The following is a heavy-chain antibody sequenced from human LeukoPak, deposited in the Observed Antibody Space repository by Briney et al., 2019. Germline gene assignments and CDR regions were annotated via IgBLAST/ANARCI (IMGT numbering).Heavy chain of an antibody. D-gene: IGHD3-10*01. CDR1: GFMFNGYS. CDR3: ARARERVTMVRGAADY. CDR2: ISGGSDYI. V-gene: IGHV3-21*01. J-gene: IGHJ4*02. Sequence: GVLRLSCAASGFMFNGYSMTWVRQAPGKGLEWVSYISGGSDYIFYTDSVKGRFTISRDNSKNTLYLQMNSLRAEDTAVYYCARARERVTMVRGAADYWGQGTLVTVSS.